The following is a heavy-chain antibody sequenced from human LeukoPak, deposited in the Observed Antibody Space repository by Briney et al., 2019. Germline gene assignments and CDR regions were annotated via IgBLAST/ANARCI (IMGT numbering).Heavy chain of an antibody. J-gene: IGHJ4*02. D-gene: IGHD3-9*01. CDR1: GFTFSSCA. Sequence: GGSLRLSCEASGFTFSSCAMSWVRQAPGKGPEWVSGISGSGDSTDYADSVKGRFTISRDNSKNTLYLQINSLRAEDTAVYYCAKPPSDNLLTGSLYYFDYWGQGTLVTVSS. CDR2: ISGSGDST. V-gene: IGHV3-23*01. CDR3: AKPPSDNLLTGSLYYFDY.